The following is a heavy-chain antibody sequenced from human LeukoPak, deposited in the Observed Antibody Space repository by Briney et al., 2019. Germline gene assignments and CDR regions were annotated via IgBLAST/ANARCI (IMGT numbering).Heavy chain of an antibody. CDR2: ISSSSSTI. CDR1: GFTFSSYS. D-gene: IGHD1-26*01. CDR3: AKDGVSGSYDQRWSDY. V-gene: IGHV3-48*01. J-gene: IGHJ4*02. Sequence: GGSLRLSCAASGFTFSSYSMNWVRQAPGKGLEWVSYISSSSSTIYYADSVKGRFTISRDNSKNTLYLQMNSLRAEDTAVYYCAKDGVSGSYDQRWSDYWGQGTLVTVSS.